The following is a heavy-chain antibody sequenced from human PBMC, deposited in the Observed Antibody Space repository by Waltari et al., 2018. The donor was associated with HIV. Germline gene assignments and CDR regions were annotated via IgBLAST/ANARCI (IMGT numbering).Heavy chain of an antibody. J-gene: IGHJ4*02. V-gene: IGHV3-48*01. CDR2: ISSSSSTI. CDR3: ARETYYYDSSGPYFDY. Sequence: EVQLVESGGGLVQPGGSLRLSCEASGFTFTSYGMNWVRQAPGKGLELVSFISSSSSTIYYADSVKGRFTISRDNAKNSLYLQMNSLRAEDTAVYYCARETYYYDSSGPYFDYWGQGTLVTVSS. D-gene: IGHD3-22*01. CDR1: GFTFTSYG.